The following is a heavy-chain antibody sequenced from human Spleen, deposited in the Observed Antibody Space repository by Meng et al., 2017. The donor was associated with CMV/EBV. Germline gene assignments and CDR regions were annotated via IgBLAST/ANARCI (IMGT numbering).Heavy chain of an antibody. J-gene: IGHJ4*02. V-gene: IGHV3-33*01. CDR1: GFTFSIYA. CDR3: ARDSRFPAARLTSDY. D-gene: IGHD6-6*01. Sequence: GESLKISCAASGFTFSIYAMHWVRQAPGKGLEWVAVIWYDGSQKYLAESVKGRFSISRDNSKNSLFLQMNSLRAEDTAVYYCARDSRFPAARLTSDYWGQGTLVTVSS. CDR2: IWYDGSQK.